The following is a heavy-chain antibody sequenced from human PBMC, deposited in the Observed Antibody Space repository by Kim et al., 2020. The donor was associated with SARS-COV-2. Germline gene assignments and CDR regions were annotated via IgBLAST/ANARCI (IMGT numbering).Heavy chain of an antibody. CDR3: ARGYYDSSGYSNVFDI. Sequence: SETLSLTCTVSGGSISSSYWSWIRQPPGKGLEWIGYISHTGSTNYNPSLKSRVTISVDTSKNQFSLKLSSVTAADTAVYYCARGYYDSSGYSNVFDIWG. CDR2: ISHTGST. CDR1: GGSISSSY. J-gene: IGHJ3*02. V-gene: IGHV4-59*01. D-gene: IGHD3-22*01.